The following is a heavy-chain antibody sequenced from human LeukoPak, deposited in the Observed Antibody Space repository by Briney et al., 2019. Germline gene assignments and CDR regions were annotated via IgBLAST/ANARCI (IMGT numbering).Heavy chain of an antibody. CDR3: AKLVGATTY. V-gene: IGHV3-23*01. CDR2: VSGTGDST. CDR1: GFTFSSYV. Sequence: GGSLRLSCAASGFTFSSYVMSWVRQAPGKGLEWVSVVSGTGDSTYYADSVKGRFTISRDNSKNTVYLQMNSLRAEDTAVYYCAKLVGATTYWGQGTLVTVSS. D-gene: IGHD1-26*01. J-gene: IGHJ4*02.